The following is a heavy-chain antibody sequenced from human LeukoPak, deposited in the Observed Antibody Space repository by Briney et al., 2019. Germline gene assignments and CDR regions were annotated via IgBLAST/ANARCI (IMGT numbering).Heavy chain of an antibody. V-gene: IGHV3-15*07. CDR2: IKSKADGETI. CDR1: GFTFTNAW. D-gene: IGHD1-20*01. CDR3: STLTSRGLSDS. Sequence: GGSLRLSCAASGFTFTNAWMNWVRQAPGKGPEWVGRIKSKADGETIDYAAPVKGRFTFSRDDSKNMLYLQMYSLKSEDTAVYYCSTLTSRGLSDSWGQGTLVTVSS. J-gene: IGHJ4*02.